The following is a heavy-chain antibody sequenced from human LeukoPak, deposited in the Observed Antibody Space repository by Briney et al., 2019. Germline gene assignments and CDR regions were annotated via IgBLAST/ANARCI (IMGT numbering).Heavy chain of an antibody. J-gene: IGHJ5*02. Sequence: GSLRLSCAASGFTFSDYYMSWIRQAPGKGLEWVSYISSSGSTIYYADSVKGRFTISRDNAKNSLYLQMNSLRAEDTAVYYCAREYSSSSWGTADNWFDPWGQGTLVTVSS. D-gene: IGHD6-6*01. CDR1: GFTFSDYY. CDR3: AREYSSSSWGTADNWFDP. V-gene: IGHV3-11*01. CDR2: ISSSGSTI.